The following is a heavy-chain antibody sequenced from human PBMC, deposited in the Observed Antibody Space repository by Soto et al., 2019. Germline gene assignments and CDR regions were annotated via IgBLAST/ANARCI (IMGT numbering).Heavy chain of an antibody. Sequence: EVQLVESGGGLVQPGGSLRLSCAASGFTFSSYWMSWVRQAPGKGLEWVANIKQDGSEKYYVDSVKGRFTISRDNAKNSLYLQMNSLRAEVTAVYYCARAKGYDILTGYYSDSLDYWGQGTLVTVSS. CDR3: ARAKGYDILTGYYSDSLDY. CDR1: GFTFSSYW. CDR2: IKQDGSEK. D-gene: IGHD3-9*01. V-gene: IGHV3-7*01. J-gene: IGHJ4*02.